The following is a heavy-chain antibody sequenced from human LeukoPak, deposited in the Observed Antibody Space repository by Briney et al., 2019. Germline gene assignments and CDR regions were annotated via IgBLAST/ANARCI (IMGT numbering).Heavy chain of an antibody. D-gene: IGHD1/OR15-1a*01. Sequence: PSETLPLTCNVSGVSISPYYWSWIRQPPGKGLEWMGYIYYSGSTDYNPSLKSRVTISVDLSKNQFSLKLNSVTAADTAVYYCARDRHWTNDWVFDYWGQGTLVTVSS. V-gene: IGHV4-59*01. CDR1: GVSISPYY. CDR3: ARDRHWTNDWVFDY. J-gene: IGHJ4*02. CDR2: IYYSGST.